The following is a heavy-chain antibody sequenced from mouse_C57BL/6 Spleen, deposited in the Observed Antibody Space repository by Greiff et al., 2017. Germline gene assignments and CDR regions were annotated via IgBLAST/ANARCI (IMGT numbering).Heavy chain of an antibody. D-gene: IGHD2-5*01. J-gene: IGHJ4*01. CDR3: ARRGYYSNEPYAMDY. Sequence: QVQLQQSDAELVKPGASVKISCKASGYTFTDHTIHWMKQRPEQGLEWIGYIYPRDGSTKYNEKFKGKATLTADKSSSTAYMQLNSLTSEDSAVYFCARRGYYSNEPYAMDYWGQGTSVTVSS. V-gene: IGHV1-78*01. CDR2: IYPRDGST. CDR1: GYTFTDHT.